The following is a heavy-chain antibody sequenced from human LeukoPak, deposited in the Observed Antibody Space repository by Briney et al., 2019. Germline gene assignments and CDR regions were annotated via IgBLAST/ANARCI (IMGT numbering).Heavy chain of an antibody. CDR2: INWNGGST. J-gene: IGHJ3*02. D-gene: IGHD3-22*01. CDR3: AREGQSYYYDSSGHHQYAFDI. V-gene: IGHV3-20*04. CDR1: GFTFDDYG. Sequence: PGGSLRLSCAASGFTFDDYGMSWVRQAPGKGLEWVSGINWNGGSTGYADSVKGRFTISRDNAKNSLYLQMNSLRAEDTAVYYCAREGQSYYYDSSGHHQYAFDIWGQGTMVTVSS.